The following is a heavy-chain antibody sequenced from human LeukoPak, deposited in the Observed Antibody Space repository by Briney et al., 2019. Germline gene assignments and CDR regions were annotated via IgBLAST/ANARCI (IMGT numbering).Heavy chain of an antibody. CDR2: INPNSGGT. D-gene: IGHD2-15*01. CDR3: AGMVVVAYDAFDI. J-gene: IGHJ3*02. CDR1: GYTFTGYY. Sequence: ASVKVSCKASGYTFTGYYMHWVRQAPGQGHEWMGWINPNSGGTNYAQKFQGRVTMTRDTSISTAYMELSRLRSDDTAVYYCAGMVVVAYDAFDIWGQGTMVTVSS. V-gene: IGHV1-2*02.